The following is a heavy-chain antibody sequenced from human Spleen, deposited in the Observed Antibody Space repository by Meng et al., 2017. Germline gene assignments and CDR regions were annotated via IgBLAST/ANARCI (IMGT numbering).Heavy chain of an antibody. Sequence: SETLSLTCTVSGGSISNYYWSWIRQPPGKGLEWIGYVYYSGTTNYQPSLKSRVTISVDSSKNQFSLKLTSVTAADTAVYYCARPLYGSGSHFSPWGQGTLVTVSS. CDR2: VYYSGTT. J-gene: IGHJ5*02. V-gene: IGHV4-59*01. D-gene: IGHD3-10*01. CDR3: ARPLYGSGSHFSP. CDR1: GGSISNYY.